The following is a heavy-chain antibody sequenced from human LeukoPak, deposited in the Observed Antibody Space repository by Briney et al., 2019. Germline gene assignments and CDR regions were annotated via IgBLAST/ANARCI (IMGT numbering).Heavy chain of an antibody. CDR1: GYTLTSYG. Sequence: GASVKVSCKASGYTLTSYGISWVRQAPGQGLEWMGWISAYNGNTNYAQNLQGRVTMTTDTSTSTAYMELSRLGSDDTAVYYCARRWLQPYSYYYFDYWGQGTLVTVSS. CDR2: ISAYNGNT. CDR3: ARRWLQPYSYYYFDY. D-gene: IGHD2-21*01. V-gene: IGHV1-18*01. J-gene: IGHJ4*02.